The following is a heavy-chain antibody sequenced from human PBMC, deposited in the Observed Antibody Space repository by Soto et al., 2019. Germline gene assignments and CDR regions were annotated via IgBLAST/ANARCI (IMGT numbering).Heavy chain of an antibody. CDR1: GYTFTGYA. CDR3: ARGVGAFDF. CDR2: ITVYNGIT. D-gene: IGHD1-26*01. V-gene: IGHV1-18*04. Sequence: SVKVSCKASGYTFTGYAISWVRQAPGQGLEWMGSITVYNGITNYAQNLQGRVTLTTDTSTSTAHMELRSLRSDDTAVYYCARGVGAFDFWGQGTLVTVSS. J-gene: IGHJ4*02.